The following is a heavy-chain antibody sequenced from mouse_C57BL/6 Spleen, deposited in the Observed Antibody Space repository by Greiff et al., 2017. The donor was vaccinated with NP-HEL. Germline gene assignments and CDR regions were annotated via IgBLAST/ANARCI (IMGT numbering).Heavy chain of an antibody. J-gene: IGHJ1*03. CDR1: GYIFTSYW. CDR2: IHPNSGST. CDR3: AIITTVVNWYFDV. D-gene: IGHD1-1*01. Sequence: QVQLQQPGAELVKPGASVKLSCKASGYIFTSYWMHWVKQRPGQGLEWIGMIHPNSGSTNYNEKFKNKATLTVDKSSSTAYMQLSSLTSEDSAVYYCAIITTVVNWYFDVWGTGTTVTVSS. V-gene: IGHV1-64*01.